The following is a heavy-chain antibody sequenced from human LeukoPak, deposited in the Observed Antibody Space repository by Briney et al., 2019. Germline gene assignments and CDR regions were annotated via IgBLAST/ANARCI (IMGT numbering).Heavy chain of an antibody. Sequence: GGSLRLSCAASGFTFSNAWMSWVRQAPGKGLEWVGRIKSKTDGGTTDYAAPVKGRFTISRDDSKNTLYLQMNSLKTEDTAVYYCTTDIDDYVWGSWGGPGNYWGQGTLVTVSS. CDR1: GFTFSNAW. V-gene: IGHV3-15*01. CDR2: IKSKTDGGTT. J-gene: IGHJ4*02. D-gene: IGHD3-16*01. CDR3: TTDIDDYVWGSWGGPGNY.